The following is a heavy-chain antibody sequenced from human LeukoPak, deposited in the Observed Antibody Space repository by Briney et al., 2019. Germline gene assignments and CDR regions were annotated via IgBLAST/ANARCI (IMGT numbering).Heavy chain of an antibody. CDR2: TYYRSKWYI. CDR3: AREREHSFDY. Sequence: SQTLSLTCAVSGDSVSSNSVAWNWIRRTPSRGLEWLGRTYYRSKWYIEYAESVRSRITINTDTSKNQFSLQLNSVSPEDTAVYYCAREREHSFDYWGQGTLVTVSS. CDR1: GDSVSSNSVA. J-gene: IGHJ4*02. V-gene: IGHV6-1*01. D-gene: IGHD1/OR15-1a*01.